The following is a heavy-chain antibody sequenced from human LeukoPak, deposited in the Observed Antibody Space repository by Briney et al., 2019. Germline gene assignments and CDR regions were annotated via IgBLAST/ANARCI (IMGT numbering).Heavy chain of an antibody. Sequence: GSSVKVSCKASGGTFSSYTISWVRQAPGQGLEWMGRTIPILGIANHAQKFQGRVTITADKSTSTAYMELSSLRSEDTAVYYCARALAAPNNWFDPWGQGTLVTVSS. J-gene: IGHJ5*02. V-gene: IGHV1-69*02. CDR1: GGTFSSYT. CDR2: TIPILGIA. CDR3: ARALAAPNNWFDP. D-gene: IGHD6-6*01.